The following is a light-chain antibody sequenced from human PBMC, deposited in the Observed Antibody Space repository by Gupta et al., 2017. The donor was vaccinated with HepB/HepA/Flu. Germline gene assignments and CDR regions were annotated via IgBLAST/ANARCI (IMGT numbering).Light chain of an antibody. J-gene: IGKJ4*01. CDR1: QRIASY. CDR3: QQGYSNPITVGDHPFT. Sequence: DMQWLQSPSSVSAPVGSRAVITCRGSQRIASYLNWYQQKPGKAPQLLIYAASFLQSGVPSRVSGSGSGTDFTLTISSLQLEDFATDDWQQGYSNPITVGDHPFTFGGGTRLEI. CDR2: AAS. V-gene: IGKV1-39*01.